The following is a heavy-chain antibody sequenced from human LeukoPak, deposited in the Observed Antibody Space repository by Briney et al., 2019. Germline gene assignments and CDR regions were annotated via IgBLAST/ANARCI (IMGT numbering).Heavy chain of an antibody. D-gene: IGHD2-8*02. CDR2: INPTGDSA. V-gene: IGHV1-46*01. J-gene: IGHJ4*02. CDR1: GYTFTGNW. Sequence: ASVKVSCKASGYTFTGNWMHWVRQAPGQGLEWVGVINPTGDSAAYAQKFRGRLTMTRDTSTNTDYMELSSLRSDDTAVYYCARDVSNENSWWCDYWGQGTLVIVSS. CDR3: ARDVSNENSWWCDY.